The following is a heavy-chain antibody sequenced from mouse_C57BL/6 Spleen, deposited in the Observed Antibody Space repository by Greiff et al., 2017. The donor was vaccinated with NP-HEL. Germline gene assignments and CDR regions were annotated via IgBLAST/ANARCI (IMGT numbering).Heavy chain of an antibody. Sequence: EVKLVESGEGLVKPGGSLKLSCAASGFTFSSYAMSWVRQTPEKRLEWVAYISSGGDYIYYADTVKGRFTISRDNARTTLYLQMSSLKSEDTAMYYCTRLLRWGFAYWGQGTLVTVSA. J-gene: IGHJ3*01. V-gene: IGHV5-9-1*02. CDR1: GFTFSSYA. D-gene: IGHD1-1*01. CDR2: ISSGGDYI. CDR3: TRLLRWGFAY.